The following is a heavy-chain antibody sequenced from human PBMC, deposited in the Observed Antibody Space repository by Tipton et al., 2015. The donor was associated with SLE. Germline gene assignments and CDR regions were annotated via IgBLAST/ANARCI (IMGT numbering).Heavy chain of an antibody. V-gene: IGHV3-23*01. D-gene: IGHD2-15*01. CDR2: ITTSGGST. Sequence: GSLRLSCAASGFTFSSYWMSWVRQAPGKGLEWVSAITTSGGSTYYADSVKGRFTISRDNSKNTVYLQMNSLRDEDTAVYYCAKIHRTPNWGQGTLVTVSS. CDR1: GFTFSSYW. J-gene: IGHJ4*02. CDR3: AKIHRTPN.